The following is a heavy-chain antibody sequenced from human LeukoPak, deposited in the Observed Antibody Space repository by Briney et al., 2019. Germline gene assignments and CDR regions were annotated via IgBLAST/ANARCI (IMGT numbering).Heavy chain of an antibody. CDR3: ATDLLAGGLKPFDP. J-gene: IGHJ5*02. V-gene: IGHV1-24*01. CDR1: GNTLSEFS. CDR2: FDPEVGET. Sequence: ASVKVSCKVTGNTLSEFSMDWVRQSPGKGLEWMGGFDPEVGETVYAQTFQGRVTMTEDTSTETAYMELSSLRSEDTAVYYCATDLLAGGLKPFDPWGQGTMVTVSS. D-gene: IGHD3-10*01.